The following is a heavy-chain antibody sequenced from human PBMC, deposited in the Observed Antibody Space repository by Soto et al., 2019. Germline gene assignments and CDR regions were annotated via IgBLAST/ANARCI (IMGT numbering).Heavy chain of an antibody. Sequence: QVQLVESGGGVVQPGGSLRLSCAASGFTFSNYGMHWVRQAPGKGLAWVAVIWYDGNNKYYADSVKGRFPISRDNSNNTLYVQMTSLRAEDTAVYYCARGLHSLFDYWGQGTLVTVSS. CDR3: ARGLHSLFDY. V-gene: IGHV3-33*01. D-gene: IGHD2-21*01. CDR1: GFTFSNYG. J-gene: IGHJ4*02. CDR2: IWYDGNNK.